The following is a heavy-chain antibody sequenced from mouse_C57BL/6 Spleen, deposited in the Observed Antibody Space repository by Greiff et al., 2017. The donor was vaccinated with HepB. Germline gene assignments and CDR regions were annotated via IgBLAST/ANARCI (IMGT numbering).Heavy chain of an antibody. CDR2: INPSSGYT. CDR3: ASYDYDEAY. V-gene: IGHV1-4*01. J-gene: IGHJ3*01. CDR1: GYTFTSYT. D-gene: IGHD2-4*01. Sequence: VQVVESGAELARPGASVKMSCKASGYTFTSYTMHWVKQRPGQGLEWIGYINPSSGYTKYNQKFKDKATLTADKSSSTAYMQLSSLTSEDSAVYYCASYDYDEAYWGQGTLVTVSA.